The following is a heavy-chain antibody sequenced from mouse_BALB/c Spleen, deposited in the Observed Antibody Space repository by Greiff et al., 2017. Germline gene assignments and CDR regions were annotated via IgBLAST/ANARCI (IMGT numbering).Heavy chain of an antibody. D-gene: IGHD2-4*01. J-gene: IGHJ3*01. Sequence: EVKLVESGGGLVKPGGSLKLSCAASGFTFSDYYMYWVRQTPEKRLEWVATISDGGSYTYYPDSVKGRFTISRDNAKNNLYLQMSSLKSEDTAMYYCARGRDYDYAFAYWGQGTLVTVSA. CDR2: ISDGGSYT. CDR3: ARGRDYDYAFAY. V-gene: IGHV5-4*02. CDR1: GFTFSDYY.